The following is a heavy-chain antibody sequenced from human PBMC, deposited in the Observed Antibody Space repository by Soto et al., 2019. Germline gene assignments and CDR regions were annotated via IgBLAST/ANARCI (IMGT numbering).Heavy chain of an antibody. CDR2: INPTASRT. V-gene: IGHV1-46*03. CDR3: CRVKRFGELLWDSDN. Sequence: QVQLVQSGSEVQKPGASVKVSCRASGDSFTTSYLHWVRQAPGQGLEWLGMINPTASRTAYAQRLQGRLTVTRDASTSTVYMEMSSLTPEDTAVYYCCRVKRFGELLWDSDNWGQGTLVIVSS. J-gene: IGHJ4*02. CDR1: GDSFTTSY. D-gene: IGHD3-10*01.